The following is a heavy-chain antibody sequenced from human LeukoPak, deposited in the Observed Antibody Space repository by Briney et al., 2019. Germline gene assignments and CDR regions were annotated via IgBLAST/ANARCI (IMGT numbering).Heavy chain of an antibody. D-gene: IGHD2-2*02. Sequence: SETLSLTCAVYGGSFSGYYWSWIRQPPGKGLEWIGEINHSGSTNYNPSLKSRVTISVDTSKNQFSLKLSSVTAADTAVYYCARIKCSTSCYKVSNAFDTWGQGTMVTVSS. V-gene: IGHV4-34*01. J-gene: IGHJ3*02. CDR3: ARIKCSTSCYKVSNAFDT. CDR2: INHSGST. CDR1: GGSFSGYY.